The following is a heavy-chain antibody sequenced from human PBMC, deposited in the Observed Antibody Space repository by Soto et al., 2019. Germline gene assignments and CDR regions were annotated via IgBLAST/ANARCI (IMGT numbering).Heavy chain of an antibody. CDR2: INHSGST. V-gene: IGHV4-34*01. Sequence: QVQLQQWGAGLLKPSETLSLTCAVYGGSFSGYYWSWIRQPPGKGREWIGEINHSGSTNYNPSLKSRVTISVDTSKNQFSLKLSSVTAADTAVYYCARGLAYSGYDEIDYWGQGTLVTVSS. D-gene: IGHD5-12*01. CDR3: ARGLAYSGYDEIDY. J-gene: IGHJ4*02. CDR1: GGSFSGYY.